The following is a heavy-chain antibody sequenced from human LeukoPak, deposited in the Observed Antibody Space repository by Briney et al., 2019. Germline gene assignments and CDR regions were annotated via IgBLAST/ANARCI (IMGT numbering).Heavy chain of an antibody. CDR1: GFTFSSYS. Sequence: GGSLRLPCAASGFTFSSYSMNWVRQAPGKGLEWVSSVSRSSSYIYYADSVKGRFTISRDNAKNSLYLQMNSLRAEDTAVCYCARGVYYDSGNSWFDPWGQGTLVTVSS. D-gene: IGHD3-16*01. CDR3: ARGVYYDSGNSWFDP. CDR2: VSRSSSYI. J-gene: IGHJ5*02. V-gene: IGHV3-21*01.